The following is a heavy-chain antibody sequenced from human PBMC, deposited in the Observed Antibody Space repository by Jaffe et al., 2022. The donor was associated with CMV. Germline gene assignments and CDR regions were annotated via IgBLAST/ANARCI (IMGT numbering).Heavy chain of an antibody. D-gene: IGHD2-2*02. CDR2: IYTSGST. Sequence: QVQLQESGPGLVKPSETLSLTCTVSGGSISSYYWSWIRQPAGKGLEWIGRIYTSGSTNYNPSLKSRVTMSVDTSKNQFSLKLSSVTAADTAVYYCARFDCSSTSCYNDYWGQGTLVTVSS. CDR1: GGSISSYY. CDR3: ARFDCSSTSCYNDY. J-gene: IGHJ4*02. V-gene: IGHV4-4*07.